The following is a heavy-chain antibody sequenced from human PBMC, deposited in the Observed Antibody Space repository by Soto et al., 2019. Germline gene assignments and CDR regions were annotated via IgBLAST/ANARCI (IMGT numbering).Heavy chain of an antibody. Sequence: GGSLRLSCAASGFTFSSYSMNWVRQAPGKGLEWVSYISSSSSTIYYADSVKGRFTISRDNAKNSLYLQMNSLRAEDTAVYYCAREGDTLVVPAATLDYWGQGTLVTVSS. J-gene: IGHJ4*02. CDR3: AREGDTLVVPAATLDY. CDR2: ISSSSSTI. V-gene: IGHV3-48*01. D-gene: IGHD2-2*01. CDR1: GFTFSSYS.